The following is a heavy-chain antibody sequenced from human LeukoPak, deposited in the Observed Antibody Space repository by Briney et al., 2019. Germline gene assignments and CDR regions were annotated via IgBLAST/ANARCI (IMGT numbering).Heavy chain of an antibody. CDR3: GRETDFGVVTN. J-gene: IGHJ4*02. D-gene: IGHD3-3*01. V-gene: IGHV6-1*01. CDR1: GDXVSSNGAS. Sequence: SQTLSLTCAISGDXVSSNGASWNWIRQSPSRGLEWLGRTYYRSQQWHSDYAPSVKGRITLNPDTSKNQFSLQRNSMTPEDTAVYYCGRETDFGVVTNWGQGTLVTVSS. CDR2: TYYRSQQWHS.